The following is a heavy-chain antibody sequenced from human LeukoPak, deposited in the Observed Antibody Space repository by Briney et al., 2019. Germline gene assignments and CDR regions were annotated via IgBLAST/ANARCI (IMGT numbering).Heavy chain of an antibody. D-gene: IGHD6-13*01. Sequence: TSETLCLTCAVYGGSFSGYYWSWIRQPPGKGLEWIGEINHSGSTNYNPSLKSRVTISVDTSKNQFSLKLSSVTAADTAVYYYARGLLGSSSRHGDWFDPWGQGTLVTVSS. V-gene: IGHV4-34*01. CDR1: GGSFSGYY. CDR2: INHSGST. CDR3: ARGLLGSSSRHGDWFDP. J-gene: IGHJ5*02.